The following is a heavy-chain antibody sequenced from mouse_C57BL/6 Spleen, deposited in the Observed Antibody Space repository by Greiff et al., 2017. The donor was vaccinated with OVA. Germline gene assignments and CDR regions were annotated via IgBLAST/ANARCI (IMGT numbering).Heavy chain of an antibody. CDR1: GYTFTSYW. J-gene: IGHJ4*01. D-gene: IGHD3-2*02. CDR3: ARSPAQARYYYAMDY. CDR2: IDPSDSYT. Sequence: QVQLQQPGAELVMPGASVKLSCKASGYTFTSYWMHWVKQRPGQGLEWIGEIDPSDSYTNYHQKFKGKSTLTVDKSSSTAYMQLSSLTSEDSAVYYCARSPAQARYYYAMDYWGQGTSVTVSS. V-gene: IGHV1-69*01.